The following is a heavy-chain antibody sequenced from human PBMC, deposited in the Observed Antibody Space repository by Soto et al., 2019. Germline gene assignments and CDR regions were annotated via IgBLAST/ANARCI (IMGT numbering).Heavy chain of an antibody. J-gene: IGHJ6*02. Sequence: PSETLSLTCSVSGGSISSGYYYWSWIRQPPGKCLEWIGNIYYSGNTYYKPSLKSRLIIXXXTXXXXXSLXVXXVTXADTAVYYCASYSLYGMDVWGQGTTVTVSS. CDR2: IYYSGNT. V-gene: IGHV4-30-4*02. CDR1: GGSISSGYYY. D-gene: IGHD2-21*01. CDR3: ASYSLYGMDV.